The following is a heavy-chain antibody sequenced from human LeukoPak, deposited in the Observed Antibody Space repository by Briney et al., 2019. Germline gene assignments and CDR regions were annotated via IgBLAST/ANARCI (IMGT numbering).Heavy chain of an antibody. V-gene: IGHV4-34*01. D-gene: IGHD6-13*01. CDR3: AREVAAARGSFDY. CDR2: INHRGST. Sequence: MPSETLSLTCAVYGGSFSGYYWSWIRKPPGKGLEWIGEINHRGSTNYNPSLKSRVTISVDTSKNQFSLKLSSVTAADTAVYYCAREVAAARGSFDYWGQGTLVTVSS. CDR1: GGSFSGYY. J-gene: IGHJ4*02.